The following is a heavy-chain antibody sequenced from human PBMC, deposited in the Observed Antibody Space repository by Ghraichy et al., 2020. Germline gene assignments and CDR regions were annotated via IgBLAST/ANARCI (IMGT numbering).Heavy chain of an antibody. CDR2: ISSSSSYI. Sequence: GGSLRLSCAASGFTFSSYSMNWVRQAPGKGLEWVSSISSSSSYIYYADSVKGRFTISRDNAKNSLYLQMNSLRAEDTAVYYCAAVTTSFLSDAFDIWGQGTMVTVSS. CDR1: GFTFSSYS. CDR3: AAVTTSFLSDAFDI. V-gene: IGHV3-21*01. J-gene: IGHJ3*02. D-gene: IGHD4-17*01.